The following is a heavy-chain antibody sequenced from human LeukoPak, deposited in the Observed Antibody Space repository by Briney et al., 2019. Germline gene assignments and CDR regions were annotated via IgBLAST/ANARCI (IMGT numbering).Heavy chain of an antibody. CDR1: GGSFSGYY. CDR2: INHSGST. D-gene: IGHD3-22*01. V-gene: IGHV4-34*01. J-gene: IGHJ6*02. Sequence: SETLSLTCAVYGGSFSGYYWSWIRQPPGKGLEWIGEINHSGSTNYNPSLKSRVTISVDTSKNQFSLKLSSVTAADTAVYYCARGSPAGYYDSSGYPRGYYYYGMDVWGQGTTVTVSS. CDR3: ARGSPAGYYDSSGYPRGYYYYGMDV.